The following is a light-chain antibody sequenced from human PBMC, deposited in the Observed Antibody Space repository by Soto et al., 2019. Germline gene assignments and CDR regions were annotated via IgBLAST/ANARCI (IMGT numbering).Light chain of an antibody. CDR1: QSVSNNY. Sequence: EIELTQSPGTLSLSPGERATLSCRASQSVSNNYLAWYQQKPGQAPRLLIYGASNRATGIPDRFSGSGSGTDFTLTIRRLEPEDFAVYYCQQYGSSGTFGQGTKVDIK. CDR2: GAS. J-gene: IGKJ1*01. CDR3: QQYGSSGT. V-gene: IGKV3-20*01.